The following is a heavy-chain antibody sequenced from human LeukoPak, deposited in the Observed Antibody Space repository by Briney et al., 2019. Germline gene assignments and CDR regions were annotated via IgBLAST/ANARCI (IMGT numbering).Heavy chain of an antibody. J-gene: IGHJ4*02. CDR1: GFTVSSNY. V-gene: IGHV3-53*04. Sequence: GGSLRLSCAASGFTVSSNYMSWVRQAPGKGLEWVSVIYSGGSTYYADSVKGRFTISRHNSKNTLYLQMNSLRAEDTAVYYYARHDYGDYRNFDYWGQGTLVTVSS. D-gene: IGHD4-17*01. CDR3: ARHDYGDYRNFDY. CDR2: IYSGGST.